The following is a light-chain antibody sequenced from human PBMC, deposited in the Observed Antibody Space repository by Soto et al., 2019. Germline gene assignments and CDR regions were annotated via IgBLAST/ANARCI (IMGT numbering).Light chain of an antibody. J-gene: IGLJ1*01. CDR2: DVN. V-gene: IGLV2-11*01. Sequence: QSALTQPRSVSGSPGQSVTISCTGTSSDVGGYNYVSWYQQHPGKAPKLMIYDVNKRPSGVPDRFSGSKSGNTASLTISGLQAEDEADYICASYSTITPFVFGTGTKLTVL. CDR3: ASYSTITPFV. CDR1: SSDVGGYNY.